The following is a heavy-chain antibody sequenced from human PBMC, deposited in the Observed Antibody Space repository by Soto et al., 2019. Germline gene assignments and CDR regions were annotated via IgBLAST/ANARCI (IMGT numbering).Heavy chain of an antibody. Sequence: ASVKVSCKASGYTFTSYGISWVRQAPGQGLEWMGWISAYNGNTNYAQKLQGRVTMTTDTSTSTAYMELRSLRSDDTAVYYCARLGGSVWWFGESYYFGYWGQGTLVTVSS. CDR1: GYTFTSYG. V-gene: IGHV1-18*01. CDR2: ISAYNGNT. J-gene: IGHJ4*02. D-gene: IGHD3-10*01. CDR3: ARLGGSVWWFGESYYFGY.